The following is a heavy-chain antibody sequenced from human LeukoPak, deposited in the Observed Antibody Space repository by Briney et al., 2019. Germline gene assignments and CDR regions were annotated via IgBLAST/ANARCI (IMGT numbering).Heavy chain of an antibody. J-gene: IGHJ4*02. V-gene: IGHV4-34*01. D-gene: IGHD3-9*01. CDR1: GGSFSGYY. Sequence: PSETLSLTCAVYGGSFSGYYWSWIRQPPGKGLEWIGEINHSGSTNYNPSLKSRVTISVDTSKNQFSLKLSSVTAADTAVYYCARRATLRYFDWSTIRRDSPYYFDYWGQGTLVTVSS. CDR2: INHSGST. CDR3: ARRATLRYFDWSTIRRDSPYYFDY.